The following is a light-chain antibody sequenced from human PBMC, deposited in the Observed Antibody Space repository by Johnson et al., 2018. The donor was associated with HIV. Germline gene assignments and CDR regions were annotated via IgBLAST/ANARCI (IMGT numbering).Light chain of an antibody. CDR2: ENN. V-gene: IGLV1-51*02. Sequence: QSVLTQPPSVSAAPGQKVTISCSGSSSNIGNNYVSWYQQLPGGAPKLLIYENNMRPSGIPDRFSGSKSGTSATLGITGLQTGDEADYYCGTWDSSLSVYVFGNGPKVTVL. CDR3: GTWDSSLSVYV. CDR1: SSNIGNNY. J-gene: IGLJ1*01.